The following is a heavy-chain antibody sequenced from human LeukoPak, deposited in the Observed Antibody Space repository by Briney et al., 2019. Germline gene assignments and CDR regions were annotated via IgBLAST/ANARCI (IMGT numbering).Heavy chain of an antibody. CDR2: ISYDGSNK. V-gene: IGHV3-30*18. D-gene: IGHD3-22*01. CDR3: AKDRAPSAFDYYDSSGYYYEELDY. Sequence: GGSLRLSCAASGFTFSSYGMHWVRQAPDKGLEWVAVISYDGSNKYYADSVKGRFTISRDNSKNTLYLQMNSLRAEDTAVYYCAKDRAPSAFDYYDSSGYYYEELDYWGQGTLVTVSS. J-gene: IGHJ4*02. CDR1: GFTFSSYG.